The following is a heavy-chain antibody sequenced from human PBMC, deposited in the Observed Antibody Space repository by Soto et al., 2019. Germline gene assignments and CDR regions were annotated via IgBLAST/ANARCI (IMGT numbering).Heavy chain of an antibody. Sequence: QVQLVESGGGVVQPGRSLRLSCAASGFTFSSYGMHWVRQAPGKGLEWVAVIWYDGSNEYCADSVKGRFTISRDNSKNTLYLQMNSLSAEDTAVYYCARDHGSSWFGPIDYWGQGTLVTVSS. V-gene: IGHV3-33*01. D-gene: IGHD3-10*01. CDR2: IWYDGSNE. CDR1: GFTFSSYG. J-gene: IGHJ4*02. CDR3: ARDHGSSWFGPIDY.